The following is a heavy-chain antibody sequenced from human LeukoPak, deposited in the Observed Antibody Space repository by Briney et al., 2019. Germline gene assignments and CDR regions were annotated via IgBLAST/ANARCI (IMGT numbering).Heavy chain of an antibody. CDR1: GFTFSSYS. CDR3: ARGPTTVVTPLFDP. Sequence: GGSLRLSCAASGFTFSSYSMNWVRQAPGKGLEWVSSISSSSSYIYYADSVKGRFTISRDNAKNSLYLQMNSLRAEDTALYYCARGPTTVVTPLFDPWGQGTLVTVSS. V-gene: IGHV3-21*01. J-gene: IGHJ5*02. CDR2: ISSSSSYI. D-gene: IGHD4-23*01.